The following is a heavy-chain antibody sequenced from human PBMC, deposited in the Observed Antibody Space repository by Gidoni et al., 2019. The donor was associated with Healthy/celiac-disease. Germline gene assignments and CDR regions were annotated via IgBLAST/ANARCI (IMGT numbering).Heavy chain of an antibody. CDR2: ISGSGGST. V-gene: IGHV3-23*01. CDR1: GFTFSSYA. J-gene: IGHJ4*02. Sequence: EVQLLESGGGLVQPGGSLRLSCAASGFTFSSYAMRWVRQAPGKGLEWVSAISGSGGSTYFADSVKGRFTISRDNSKNTLYLQMNSLRAEDTAVYYCANRVGSGGSSFGVLFDYWGQGTLVTVSS. D-gene: IGHD3-3*01. CDR3: ANRVGSGGSSFGVLFDY.